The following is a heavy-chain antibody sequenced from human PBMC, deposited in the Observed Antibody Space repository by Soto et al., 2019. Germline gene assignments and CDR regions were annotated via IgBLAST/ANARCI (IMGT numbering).Heavy chain of an antibody. CDR1: NFSISSGYY. Sequence: SETLSLTCVVSNFSISSGYYWGWIRQSPGKGLEWIASIYHSGTTSYNPSLKSRVTISVDPSKNQFSLMLTAVTAADTAVYYCARTHSGSYYSVFNYWGRGPLVTVSS. CDR3: ARTHSGSYYSVFNY. CDR2: IYHSGTT. D-gene: IGHD1-26*01. V-gene: IGHV4-38-2*01. J-gene: IGHJ4*02.